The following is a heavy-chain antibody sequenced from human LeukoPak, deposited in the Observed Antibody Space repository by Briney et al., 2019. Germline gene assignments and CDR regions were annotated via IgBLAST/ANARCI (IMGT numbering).Heavy chain of an antibody. CDR1: GFTLGDYA. Sequence: PGRSLRLSCAASGFTLGDYAMHWVRQAPGKGLEWVSGISWNSDSIGYADSVKGRFTISRDNAKNSLFLQMISLRGEDTAVYSCVRGAGGGDFWGLGTLVTVSS. CDR3: VRGAGGGDF. CDR2: ISWNSDSI. V-gene: IGHV3-9*01. J-gene: IGHJ4*02. D-gene: IGHD6-19*01.